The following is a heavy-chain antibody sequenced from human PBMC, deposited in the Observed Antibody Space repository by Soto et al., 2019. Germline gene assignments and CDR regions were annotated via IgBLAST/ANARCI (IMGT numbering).Heavy chain of an antibody. V-gene: IGHV4-34*01. D-gene: IGHD2-8*02. Sequence: PSETLSLTCAVYGGSFSGYYWTWIRQPPGTGLEWIREINHSRSTNYNPSIKSLVTISVDTSKNQFSLKLTSVTAADTAVYYCARDKITGLFDYWGQGTLVTVS. CDR2: INHSRST. CDR3: ARDKITGLFDY. CDR1: GGSFSGYY. J-gene: IGHJ4*02.